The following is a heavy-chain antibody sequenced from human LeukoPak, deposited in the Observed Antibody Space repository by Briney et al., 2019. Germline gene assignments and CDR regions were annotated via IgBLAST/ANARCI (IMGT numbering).Heavy chain of an antibody. D-gene: IGHD1/OR15-1a*01. V-gene: IGHV4-34*01. J-gene: IGHJ6*03. Sequence: PGGSLRLSCAVYGGSFSGYYWSWIRQPPGKGLEWIGEINHSGSTNYNPSLKSRVTISVDTSKNQFSLKLSSVTAADTAVYYCARRNIKAHPYYMDVWGKGTTVTISS. CDR2: INHSGST. CDR3: ARRNIKAHPYYMDV. CDR1: GGSFSGYY.